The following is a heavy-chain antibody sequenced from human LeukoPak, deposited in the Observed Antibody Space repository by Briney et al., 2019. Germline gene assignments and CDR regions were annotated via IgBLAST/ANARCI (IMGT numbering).Heavy chain of an antibody. CDR3: ARDRQQLGYFDY. CDR2: ISYDGSNK. Sequence: GGSLRLSCAASGFTFSSYGMHWVRQAPGKGLEWVALISYDGSNKYYADSVKGRFTISRDNSKNTLYLQMNSLRAEDTAVYYCARDRQQLGYFDYWGQGTLVTVSS. CDR1: GFTFSSYG. V-gene: IGHV3-30*19. J-gene: IGHJ4*02. D-gene: IGHD6-13*01.